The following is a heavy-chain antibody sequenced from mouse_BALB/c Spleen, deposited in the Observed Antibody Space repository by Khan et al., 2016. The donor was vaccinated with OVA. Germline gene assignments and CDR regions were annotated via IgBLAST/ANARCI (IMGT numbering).Heavy chain of an antibody. Sequence: EVQLQESGPGLVKPSQSLSLTCTVTGYSFTSDYAWSWNRQLPGNQLEWMGYIRYSGSTSYNESLKSRITITRDTSKDQFYLQLKSVTSEDTATDYCAGERGRYYAMDYWGQGTSVTVSS. J-gene: IGHJ4*01. CDR3: AGERGRYYAMDY. V-gene: IGHV3-2*02. CDR1: GYSFTSDYA. CDR2: IRYSGST. D-gene: IGHD4-1*01.